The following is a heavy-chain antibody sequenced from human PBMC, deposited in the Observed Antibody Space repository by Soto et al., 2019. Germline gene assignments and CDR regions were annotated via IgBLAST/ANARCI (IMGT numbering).Heavy chain of an antibody. CDR2: INAGNGNT. V-gene: IGHV1-3*01. D-gene: IGHD2-15*01. CDR3: ASGEWPYCSGGSCYLN. J-gene: IGHJ4*02. CDR1: GYTFTSYA. Sequence: ASVKVSCKASGYTFTSYATHWVRQAPGQRLEWMGWINAGNGNTKYSQKFQGRVTITRDTSASTAYMELSSLRSEDTAVYYCASGEWPYCSGGSCYLNWGQGTLVTVS.